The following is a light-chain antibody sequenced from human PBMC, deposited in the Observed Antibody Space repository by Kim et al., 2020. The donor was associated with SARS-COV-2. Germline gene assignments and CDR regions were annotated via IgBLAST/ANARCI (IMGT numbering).Light chain of an antibody. V-gene: IGKV1-6*01. Sequence: SASCGDTVPITWPARSGIRNDLSWVPQNPGKAPQLLIYGASSLHTGVPSRFSGSGSGTDFTLTISSLQSEDFATYYCLQHYKYPYTFGQGTKLEI. CDR1: SGIRND. CDR2: GAS. CDR3: LQHYKYPYT. J-gene: IGKJ2*01.